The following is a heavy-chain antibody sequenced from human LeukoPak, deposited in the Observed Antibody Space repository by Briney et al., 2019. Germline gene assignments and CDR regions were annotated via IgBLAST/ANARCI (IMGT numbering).Heavy chain of an antibody. CDR1: GYTFTGYY. CDR3: ARALYHTFDY. D-gene: IGHD2-2*01. Sequence: ASVKVSCTASGYTFTGYYMHWVRQAPGQGLEWMGWINPNSGGTNYVQKFQGRVTMTTDTSTSTAYMELRSLRSDDTAVYYCARALYHTFDYWGQGTLVTVSS. V-gene: IGHV1-2*02. CDR2: INPNSGGT. J-gene: IGHJ4*02.